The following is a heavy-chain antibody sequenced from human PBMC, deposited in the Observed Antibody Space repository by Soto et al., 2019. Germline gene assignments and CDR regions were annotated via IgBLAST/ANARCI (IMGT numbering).Heavy chain of an antibody. Sequence: SETLSLTCVVSGGSFNSNYWTWVRQPPGKGLEWIGEINHSGSTNYNASLKSRVTISVDTSKQKFSLNLSSVTAADTAVYYCLSARFDYWGQGTLVTVSS. V-gene: IGHV4-34*01. D-gene: IGHD6-19*01. CDR3: LSARFDY. J-gene: IGHJ4*02. CDR2: INHSGST. CDR1: GGSFNSNY.